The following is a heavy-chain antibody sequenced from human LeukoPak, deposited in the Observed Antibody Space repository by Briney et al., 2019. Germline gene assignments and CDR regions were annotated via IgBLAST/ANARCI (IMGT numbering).Heavy chain of an antibody. CDR2: IYYSGST. Sequence: PSETLSLTCTVSGGSISSSRYYWGWIRQPPGKGLEWIGSIYYSGSTYYNPSLKSRVTISVDTSKNQFSLKLSSVTAADTAVYYCARVGSGSYYNSYFDYWGQGTLVTVSS. D-gene: IGHD3-10*01. V-gene: IGHV4-39*07. CDR3: ARVGSGSYYNSYFDY. J-gene: IGHJ4*02. CDR1: GGSISSSRYY.